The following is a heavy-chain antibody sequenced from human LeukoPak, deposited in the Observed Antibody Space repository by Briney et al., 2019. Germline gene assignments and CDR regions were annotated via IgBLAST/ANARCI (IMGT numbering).Heavy chain of an antibody. Sequence: GASVKVSFKASGGTFSSYAISWVRQAPGQGLEWMGRIIPILGIANYAQKFQGRVTITADKSTSTAYMELSSLRSEDTAVYYCASQITMVRGVNYWGQGTLVTVSS. V-gene: IGHV1-69*04. CDR2: IIPILGIA. D-gene: IGHD3-10*01. J-gene: IGHJ4*02. CDR3: ASQITMVRGVNY. CDR1: GGTFSSYA.